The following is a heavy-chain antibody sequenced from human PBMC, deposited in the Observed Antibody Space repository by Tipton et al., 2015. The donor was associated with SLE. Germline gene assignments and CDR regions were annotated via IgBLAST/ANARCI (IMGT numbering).Heavy chain of an antibody. D-gene: IGHD5-12*01. CDR1: GGSFSGYY. J-gene: IGHJ4*02. CDR2: INHSGST. Sequence: TLSLTCAVYGGSFSGYYWSWIRQPPGKGLEWIGEINHSGSTNYNPSLKSRVTISVDTSKNQFSLKLSSVTAADTAVYYCARVRPSGYDFDYWGQGTLVTVSS. V-gene: IGHV4-34*01. CDR3: ARVRPSGYDFDY.